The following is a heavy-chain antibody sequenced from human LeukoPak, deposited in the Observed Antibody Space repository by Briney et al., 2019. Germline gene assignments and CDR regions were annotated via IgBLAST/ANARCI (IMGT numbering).Heavy chain of an antibody. CDR1: GFTFTTFA. CDR2: ISGSGYTT. V-gene: IGHV3-23*01. D-gene: IGHD2-15*01. Sequence: GGSLTLSCAASGFTFTTFAMNWARQAPGKGLEWVSVISGSGYTTHYADSGKGRFTISRDNSKNTLYLQMNSLRPEDTAVYYCAKGVVAATNAAYYGMDVWGQGTTVTVSS. J-gene: IGHJ6*02. CDR3: AKGVVAATNAAYYGMDV.